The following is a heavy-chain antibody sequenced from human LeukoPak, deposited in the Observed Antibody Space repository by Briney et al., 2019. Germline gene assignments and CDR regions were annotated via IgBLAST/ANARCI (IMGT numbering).Heavy chain of an antibody. Sequence: SETLSLTCTVSGGSIRSTVHYWAWIRQSPGKGLEWIVSSDYSGGTTYNPSLKSRVTVSVDTSKNQFSLKLTSVTAADTAVYYCARDFGDFRTDYWGQGTLVTVSS. CDR1: GGSIRSTVHY. V-gene: IGHV4-39*01. CDR2: SDYSGGT. CDR3: ARDFGDFRTDY. J-gene: IGHJ4*02. D-gene: IGHD4-17*01.